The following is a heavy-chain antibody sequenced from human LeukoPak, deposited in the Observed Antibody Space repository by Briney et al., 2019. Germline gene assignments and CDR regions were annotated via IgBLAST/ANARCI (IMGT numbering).Heavy chain of an antibody. J-gene: IGHJ6*02. V-gene: IGHV3-74*01. D-gene: IGHD5-18*01. Sequence: GGSLRLSCAASGFTFITYWMHWVRQAPGKGLVWVSHINSDGSITSYADSVKGRFTISRDNAKNTLYLQMNSLRAEDTAVYYCARDAVDTANAVWGQGTTVTVSS. CDR3: ARDAVDTANAV. CDR2: INSDGSIT. CDR1: GFTFITYW.